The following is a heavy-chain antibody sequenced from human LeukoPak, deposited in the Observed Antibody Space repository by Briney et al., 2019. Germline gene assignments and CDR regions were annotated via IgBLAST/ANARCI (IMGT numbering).Heavy chain of an antibody. J-gene: IGHJ5*02. CDR1: GFSLSTSGVG. Sequence: SGPTLVKPTQTLTLTCTFSGFSLSTSGVGVGWIRQPPGKALEWLALIYWDDDKRYSPSLKSRLTITKDTSKTQVVLTMTNMDPVDTATYYCAHMTYGSGSYRGNWFDPWGQGTLVTVSS. CDR3: AHMTYGSGSYRGNWFDP. D-gene: IGHD3-10*01. CDR2: IYWDDDK. V-gene: IGHV2-5*02.